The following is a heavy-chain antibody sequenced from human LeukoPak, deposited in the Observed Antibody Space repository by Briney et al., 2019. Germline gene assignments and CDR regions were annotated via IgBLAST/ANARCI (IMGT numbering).Heavy chain of an antibody. CDR1: GYSFTSYW. CDR2: IYPGDSET. V-gene: IGHV5-51*01. D-gene: IGHD2-2*01. J-gene: IGHJ5*02. CDR3: ARQAEYCSSTSCEFDP. Sequence: GESLKISCKGSGYSFTSYWIGWVRQMPGKGLEWMGIIYPGDSETRYSPSFQGQVTISADKSISTAYLQWSSLKASDTAMYYCARQAEYCSSTSCEFDPWGQGTLVTVSS.